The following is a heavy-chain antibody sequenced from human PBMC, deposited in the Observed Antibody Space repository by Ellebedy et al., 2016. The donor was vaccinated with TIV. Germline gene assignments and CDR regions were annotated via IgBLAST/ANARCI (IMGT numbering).Heavy chain of an antibody. CDR1: GGPTTTITYY. CDR2: VHDSGST. CDR3: ASFGVGRYSGYEHFDY. V-gene: IGHV4-39*02. J-gene: IGHJ4*02. Sequence: MPSETLSLTCTVSGGPTTTITYYWGWIRQPPGKGLDWVGNVHDSGSTSYNPSLKSRVTMSVDTSKQHISLELSSVTATDTAVYFCASFGVGRYSGYEHFDYWGQGALVTVSS. D-gene: IGHD5-12*01.